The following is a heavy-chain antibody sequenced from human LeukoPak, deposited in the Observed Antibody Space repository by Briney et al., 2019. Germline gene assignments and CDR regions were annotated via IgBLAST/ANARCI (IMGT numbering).Heavy chain of an antibody. J-gene: IGHJ3*02. V-gene: IGHV3-7*01. CDR3: ARVWDSSSWYGGFDAFDI. CDR1: GFTFSSYW. D-gene: IGHD6-13*01. CDR2: IKQDGSGK. Sequence: GGSLRLSCAASGFTFSSYWMSWVRQAPGKGLEWVANIKQDGSGKYYVDSVKGRFTISRDNAKNSLYLQMNSLRAEDTAVYYCARVWDSSSWYGGFDAFDIWGQGTMVTVSS.